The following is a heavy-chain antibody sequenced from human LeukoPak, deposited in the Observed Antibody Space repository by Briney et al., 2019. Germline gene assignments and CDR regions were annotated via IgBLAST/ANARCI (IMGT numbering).Heavy chain of an antibody. J-gene: IGHJ5*02. CDR3: AHRLVEQPRWFDP. CDR1: GFSLSNARMG. V-gene: IGHV2-26*01. CDR2: IFSNDEK. D-gene: IGHD1/OR15-1a*01. Sequence: ESGPTLVNPTETLTLTCTVSGFSLSNARMGVSWIRQPPGKALEWLAHIFSNDEKSYSTSLKSRLTISKDTSKNQVVLTMTNMDPVDTATYYCAHRLVEQPRWFDPWGQGTLVTVSS.